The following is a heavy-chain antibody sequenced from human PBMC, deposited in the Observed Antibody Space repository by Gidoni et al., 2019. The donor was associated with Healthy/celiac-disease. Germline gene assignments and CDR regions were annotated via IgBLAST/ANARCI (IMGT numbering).Heavy chain of an antibody. J-gene: IGHJ6*02. CDR3: VRSRRPSWEGYYYGMDV. V-gene: IGHV1-69*06. CDR1: GGTFTSYA. D-gene: IGHD1-26*01. Sequence: QVQLVQSGAEVKKPGSSVKVSCKASGGTFTSYAISWVRQAPGQGLEWMGGIIPIFGTANYAQKFQGRVTITADKSTSTAYMELSRLRSEDTAVYYCVRSRRPSWEGYYYGMDVWGQGTTVTVSS. CDR2: IIPIFGTA.